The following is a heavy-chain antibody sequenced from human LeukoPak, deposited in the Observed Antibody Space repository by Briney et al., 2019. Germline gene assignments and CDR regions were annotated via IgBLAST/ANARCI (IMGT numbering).Heavy chain of an antibody. V-gene: IGHV3-33*01. Sequence: PGGSLRLSCAASGFTFSRNGMHWVRQAPGKGLEWVAVIWYDGSNKYYADSVKGRFTISRDNSKNTLYLQMNSLRAEDTAVYYCARDVVSGYGSGYVSGAAFDLWGQGTMVTVSS. CDR1: GFTFSRNG. CDR2: IWYDGSNK. J-gene: IGHJ3*01. CDR3: ARDVVSGYGSGYVSGAAFDL. D-gene: IGHD5-18*01.